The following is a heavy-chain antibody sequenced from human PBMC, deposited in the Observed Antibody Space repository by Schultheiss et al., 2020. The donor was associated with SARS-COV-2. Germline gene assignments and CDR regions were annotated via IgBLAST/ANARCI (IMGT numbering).Heavy chain of an antibody. Sequence: SETLSLTCAVYGGSFSGYYWSWIRQPPGKGLEWIGSIYYSGSTNYNPSLKSRVTISVDTSKNQFSLKLSSVTAADTAVYYCARQGDEVGYSSSTSCSNWFDPWGQGTLVTVSS. CDR1: GGSFSGYY. D-gene: IGHD2-2*01. V-gene: IGHV4-34*01. CDR2: IYYSGST. CDR3: ARQGDEVGYSSSTSCSNWFDP. J-gene: IGHJ5*02.